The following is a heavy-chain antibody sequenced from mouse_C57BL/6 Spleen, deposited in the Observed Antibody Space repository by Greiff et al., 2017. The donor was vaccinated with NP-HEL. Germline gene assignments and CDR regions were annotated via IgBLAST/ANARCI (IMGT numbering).Heavy chain of an antibody. CDR1: GFTFSSYA. CDR3: ARALYYYGSSYGYYYAMDY. V-gene: IGHV5-4*01. Sequence: EVQGVESGGGLVKPGGSLKLSCAASGFTFSSYAMSWVRQTPEKRLEWVATISDGGSYTYYPDNVKGRFTISRDNAKNNLYLQMSHLKSEDTAMYYCARALYYYGSSYGYYYAMDYWGQGTSVTVSS. J-gene: IGHJ4*01. CDR2: ISDGGSYT. D-gene: IGHD1-1*01.